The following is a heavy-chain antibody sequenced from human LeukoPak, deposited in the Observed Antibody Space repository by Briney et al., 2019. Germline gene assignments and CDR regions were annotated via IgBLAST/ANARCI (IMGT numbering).Heavy chain of an antibody. CDR3: ARYGYGSGYFDY. V-gene: IGHV4-59*01. D-gene: IGHD3-10*01. CDR2: IYYSGST. J-gene: IGHJ4*02. Sequence: PSETLSLTCTVSGGSITSYYWSWIRQSPGKGLEWIGFIYYSGSTNYNPSLRSRVTISVDTSKNQFSLKVTSVTTADTAVYYCARYGYGSGYFDYWGQGTLATVSS. CDR1: GGSITSYY.